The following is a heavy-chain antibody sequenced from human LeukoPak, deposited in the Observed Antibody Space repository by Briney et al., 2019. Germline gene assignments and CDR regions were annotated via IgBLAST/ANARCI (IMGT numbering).Heavy chain of an antibody. CDR3: ACLTTADAFDI. J-gene: IGHJ3*02. V-gene: IGHV4-39*07. CDR2: IYYSGST. D-gene: IGHD3-22*01. Sequence: PSETLSLTCTVSGVSISSSNYYWAWIRQPPGKGLEWIGSIYYSGSTFYNPSLKSRVTISVDTSKNQFSLKLSSVTAADTAVYYCACLTTADAFDIWGQGTMVTVSS. CDR1: GVSISSSNYY.